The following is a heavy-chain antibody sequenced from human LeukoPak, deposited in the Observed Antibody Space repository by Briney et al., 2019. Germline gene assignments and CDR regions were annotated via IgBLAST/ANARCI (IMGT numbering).Heavy chain of an antibody. J-gene: IGHJ4*02. Sequence: ASVKVSYKASGYTFNDYYMHWVRQAPGHSLEWMGRVNPRGEITIYAQKFQGRVSMTRDTSTSTVYMALSSLRSEDTAVYFCARGGNPYYFDYWGQGTLVTVSS. CDR2: VNPRGEIT. V-gene: IGHV1-46*02. CDR1: GYTFNDYY. CDR3: ARGGNPYYFDY.